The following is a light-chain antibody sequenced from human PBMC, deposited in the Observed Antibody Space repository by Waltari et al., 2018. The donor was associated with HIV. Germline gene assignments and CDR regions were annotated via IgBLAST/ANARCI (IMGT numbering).Light chain of an antibody. CDR1: QSVSSY. J-gene: IGKJ2*01. V-gene: IGKV3-11*01. CDR3: QQRSNWPPYT. Sequence: EFVLTQSPATLSLSPGERATLSCRASQSVSSYLAWYQQKPGQAPRLLIYDASNRATGIPVRFSGSGSGTDFTLTISSLEPEDFAVYYCQQRSNWPPYTFGQGTKLEIK. CDR2: DAS.